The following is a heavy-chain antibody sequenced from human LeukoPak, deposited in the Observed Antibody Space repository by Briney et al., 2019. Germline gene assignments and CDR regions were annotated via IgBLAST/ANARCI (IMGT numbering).Heavy chain of an antibody. CDR2: INPAGSET. J-gene: IGHJ4*02. CDR1: GFSFSAYW. Sequence: GGSPRLSCAASGFSFSAYWMTWVRQAPGTGLEWVANINPAGSETYYVDPVKGRFSISRDNAKNLVYLQMNSLRAEDTAVYHCARFGYVAAVDVWGQGTPVTVSS. D-gene: IGHD2-15*01. V-gene: IGHV3-7*01. CDR3: ARFGYVAAVDV.